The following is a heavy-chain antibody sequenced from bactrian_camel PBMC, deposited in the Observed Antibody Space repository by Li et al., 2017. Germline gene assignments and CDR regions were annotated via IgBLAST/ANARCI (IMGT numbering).Heavy chain of an antibody. CDR2: INAYGNIT. D-gene: IGHD3*01. J-gene: IGHJ4*01. Sequence: VQLVESGGGLVQPGGSLRLSCTASGFTFSTYAMNWVRQAPGKGLEWVSTINAYGNITKYEDSVKGRSTISKDNAKNTVYLNLDSLKSEDTALYYCATATRGAWNGYNYWGQGTQVTVS. CDR1: GFTFSTYA. V-gene: IGHV3S40*01. CDR3: ATATRGAWNGYNY.